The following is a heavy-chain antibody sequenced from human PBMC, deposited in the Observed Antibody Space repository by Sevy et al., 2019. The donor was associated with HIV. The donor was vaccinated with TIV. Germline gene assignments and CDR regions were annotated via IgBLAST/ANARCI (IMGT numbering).Heavy chain of an antibody. D-gene: IGHD1-1*01. CDR1: GYTFTSYG. J-gene: IGHJ4*02. CDR2: ISPYNGKK. CDR3: ARGYNWNINFDY. V-gene: IGHV1-18*01. Sequence: ASVKVSCKASGYTFTSYGISWVRQAPGQGLEWMGWISPYNGKKNYAQKLQGRVTMTTDTSTGTAYMEVRSLRSDDTAVYYCARGYNWNINFDYWGQGTLVTVSS.